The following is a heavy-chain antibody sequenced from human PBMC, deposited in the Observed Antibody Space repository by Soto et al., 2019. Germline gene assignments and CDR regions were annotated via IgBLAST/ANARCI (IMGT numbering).Heavy chain of an antibody. D-gene: IGHD1-1*01. Sequence: QVQLQQWGAGLLKPSETLSLTCAVYGGSFSGYYWSWIRQPPGEGLEWIGEINHSGSTNYNPSLKSRVTISVDTSKNQFSLKLSSVTAADTAVYYCARSPDWNDNPRDYWGHGTLVTVSS. CDR2: INHSGST. CDR1: GGSFSGYY. V-gene: IGHV4-34*01. J-gene: IGHJ4*01. CDR3: ARSPDWNDNPRDY.